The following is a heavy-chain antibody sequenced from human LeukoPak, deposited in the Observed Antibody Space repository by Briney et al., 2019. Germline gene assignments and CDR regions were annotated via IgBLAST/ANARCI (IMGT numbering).Heavy chain of an antibody. CDR2: ISSNGGST. V-gene: IGHV3-64*01. J-gene: IGHJ4*02. D-gene: IGHD2-8*01. Sequence: PGGSLRLSCAASGFTFSSYAMHWVRQAPGKGLEYVSGISSNGGSTYHANSVKGRFSISRDNSKNTLYLQMGSLRPEDMAVYYCAREFCTNGVCYKRFDYWGQGTLVTVSS. CDR3: AREFCTNGVCYKRFDY. CDR1: GFTFSSYA.